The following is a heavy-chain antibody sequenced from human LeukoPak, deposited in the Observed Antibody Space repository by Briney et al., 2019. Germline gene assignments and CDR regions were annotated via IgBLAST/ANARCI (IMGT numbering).Heavy chain of an antibody. D-gene: IGHD1-26*01. V-gene: IGHV4-39*01. CDR3: ARHSMYNGSSIDY. J-gene: IGHJ4*02. CDR2: IYYSGST. CDR1: GGSISSSSYY. Sequence: SETLSLTCTVSGGSISSSSYYWGWIRQPPGKGLEWIGSIYYSGSTYYNPSLKSRVTISVDTSKNQFSLKLRSVTAADTAVYYCARHSMYNGSSIDYWGQGTMVTVSS.